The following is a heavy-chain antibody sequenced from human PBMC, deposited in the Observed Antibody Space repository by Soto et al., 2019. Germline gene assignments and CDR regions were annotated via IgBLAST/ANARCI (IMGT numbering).Heavy chain of an antibody. CDR3: AKDHAGIAVARWFDP. V-gene: IGHV3-23*01. CDR1: EFTFSSYA. J-gene: IGHJ5*02. Sequence: LRLSCAASEFTFSSYAMSWVRQTPGKRLEWVSTLSGSGGTTYYADSVKGQFTISRDNSKNTLYLQMNSLGAEDTAVYYCAKDHAGIAVARWFDPWGQRTLVTVSS. CDR2: LSGSGGTT. D-gene: IGHD6-19*01.